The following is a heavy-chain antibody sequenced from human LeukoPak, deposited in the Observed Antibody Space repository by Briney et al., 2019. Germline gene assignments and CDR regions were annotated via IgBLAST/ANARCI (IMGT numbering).Heavy chain of an antibody. D-gene: IGHD4-23*01. Sequence: TGGSLRLSCAASGFTFTSHDMNWVRQAPQKGLEWLAYISDAGNTVYYADSVKGRFTISRDNAKNSLSLQMNSLSAEDTAVYYCARGGRWAPEVPITYYFDSWGHGSPVTVSS. CDR3: ARGGRWAPEVPITYYFDS. V-gene: IGHV3-48*03. CDR1: GFTFTSHD. CDR2: ISDAGNTV. J-gene: IGHJ4*01.